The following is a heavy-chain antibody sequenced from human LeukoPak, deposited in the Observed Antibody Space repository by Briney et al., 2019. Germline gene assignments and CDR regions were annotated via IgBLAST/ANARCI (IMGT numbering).Heavy chain of an antibody. CDR1: GFTFSTYA. CDR3: ARDLNYDFFAYFTHYYGMDV. V-gene: IGHV3-7*01. J-gene: IGHJ6*02. CDR2: MKQGGSEK. Sequence: HPGGSLRLSCAASGFTFSTYAMHWVRQAPGKGLEWVANMKQGGSEKYYVDSVKGRFTISRDNAKNSLYLQMNSLRAEDTAVYYCARDLNYDFFAYFTHYYGMDVWGQGTTVTVSS. D-gene: IGHD3-3*01.